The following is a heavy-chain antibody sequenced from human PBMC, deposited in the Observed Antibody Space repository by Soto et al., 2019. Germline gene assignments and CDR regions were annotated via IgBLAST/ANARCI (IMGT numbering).Heavy chain of an antibody. Sequence: GSLRLSCAASGFTFSSYWMHWVRQAPGKGLVWVSRINSDGSSTSYADSVKGRFTISRDNAKNTLYLQMNSLRAEDTAVYYCARGSSITIFGVVIITYYYYGMDVWGQGTTVTVSS. V-gene: IGHV3-74*01. CDR3: ARGSSITIFGVVIITYYYYGMDV. D-gene: IGHD3-3*01. J-gene: IGHJ6*02. CDR2: INSDGSST. CDR1: GFTFSSYW.